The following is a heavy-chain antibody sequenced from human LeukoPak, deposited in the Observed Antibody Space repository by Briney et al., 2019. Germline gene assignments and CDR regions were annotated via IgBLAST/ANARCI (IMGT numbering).Heavy chain of an antibody. Sequence: SETLSLTCTVSGGSISSYYWSWIRQPPGKGLESIGYIYYSNTNYNPSLKSRVTISVDTSKNQFSLKLSSVTAADTAVYYCARLKYGDYGLYYFDYWGRGTLVTVSS. V-gene: IGHV4-59*08. CDR3: ARLKYGDYGLYYFDY. D-gene: IGHD4-17*01. J-gene: IGHJ4*02. CDR2: IYYSNT. CDR1: GGSISSYY.